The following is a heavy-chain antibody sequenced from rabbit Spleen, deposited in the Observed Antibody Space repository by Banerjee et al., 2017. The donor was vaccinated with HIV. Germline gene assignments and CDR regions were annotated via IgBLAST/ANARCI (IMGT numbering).Heavy chain of an antibody. CDR3: ARGWNSDNNL. D-gene: IGHD2-1*01. J-gene: IGHJ4*01. V-gene: IGHV1S47*01. CDR2: IYTAGGTT. CDR1: GFDFTSDY. Sequence: QEQLEESGGGLVKPEGSLTLSCKASGFDFTSDYMSWVRQAPGKGLEWIGLIYTAGGTTDYANWVNDRFTISSDNAQNTVFLQMTSLTVADTATYFCARGWNSDNNLWGPGTLVTVS.